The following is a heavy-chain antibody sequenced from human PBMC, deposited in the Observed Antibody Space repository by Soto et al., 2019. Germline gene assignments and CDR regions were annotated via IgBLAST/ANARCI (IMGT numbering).Heavy chain of an antibody. CDR2: IYSGGST. D-gene: IGHD2-2*01. V-gene: IGHV3-66*01. CDR3: ARCGRYCSSTSCYYYYGMDV. Sequence: EVQLVESGGGLVQPGGSLRLSCAASGFTVSSNYMSWVRQAPGKGLEWVSVIYSGGSTYYADSVKGRFTISRDNSKNTLYLQMNSLRAEDTAVYYCARCGRYCSSTSCYYYYGMDVWGQGTTVTVSS. J-gene: IGHJ6*02. CDR1: GFTVSSNY.